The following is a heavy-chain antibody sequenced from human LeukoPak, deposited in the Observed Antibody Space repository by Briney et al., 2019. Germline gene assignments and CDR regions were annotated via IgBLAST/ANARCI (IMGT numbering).Heavy chain of an antibody. V-gene: IGHV1-24*01. CDR3: ATDPGRYCTNGVCYFRNAFDI. Sequence: HRASVAVSCKVSGYTLTELSMHWVRQAPGKGLEWMGGFDPEDGETIYAQKFQGRVTMTEDTSTDTAYMELSSLRSEDTAVYYCATDPGRYCTNGVCYFRNAFDIWGQGTMVTVSS. CDR2: FDPEDGET. D-gene: IGHD2-8*01. CDR1: GYTLTELS. J-gene: IGHJ3*02.